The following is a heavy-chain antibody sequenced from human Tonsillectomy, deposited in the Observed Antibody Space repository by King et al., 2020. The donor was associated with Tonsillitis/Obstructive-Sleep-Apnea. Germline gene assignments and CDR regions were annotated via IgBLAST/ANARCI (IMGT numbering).Heavy chain of an antibody. Sequence: VQLQESGPGLVKPSETLSLTCTVSGGSISSYYWSWIRPPPGKGLEWIGYIYYSGSTNYNPSLKSRVTISVDTSKNQFSLKLSSVTAADTAVYYFASAPYYDFWSGYYNYYYYYMDVWGKGTTVTVSS. D-gene: IGHD3-3*01. CDR3: ASAPYYDFWSGYYNYYYYYMDV. CDR1: GGSISSYY. V-gene: IGHV4-59*01. CDR2: IYYSGST. J-gene: IGHJ6*03.